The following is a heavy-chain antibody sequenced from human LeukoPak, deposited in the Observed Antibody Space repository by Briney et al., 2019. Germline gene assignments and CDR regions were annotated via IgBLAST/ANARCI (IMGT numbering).Heavy chain of an antibody. CDR2: SYHSGST. CDR3: ARVGSTSGYYVD. Sequence: SETLSLTCAVPGGSISSSNWWSWVRQPPGKGLEWIGESYHSGSTNYNPSLKSRITISIDKSKNQFSLKLSSVTAADTAVYHCARVGSTSGYYVDWGQGTLVTVSS. D-gene: IGHD3-22*01. CDR1: GGSISSSNW. J-gene: IGHJ4*02. V-gene: IGHV4-4*02.